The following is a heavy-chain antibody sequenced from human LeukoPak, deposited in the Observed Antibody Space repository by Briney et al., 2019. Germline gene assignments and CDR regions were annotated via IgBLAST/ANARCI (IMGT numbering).Heavy chain of an antibody. V-gene: IGHV3-64*01. CDR2: ITTNGGST. D-gene: IGHD3-10*01. J-gene: IGHJ4*02. CDR3: ARMVRGVMFDY. CDR1: GFTFSNYA. Sequence: GGSLRLSCAASGFTFSNYAMHWVRQAPGKGLEYVSAITTNGGSTYYANSVKGRFTISRDNAKNSLYLQMNSLRAEDTAVYYCARMVRGVMFDYWGQRTLVTVSS.